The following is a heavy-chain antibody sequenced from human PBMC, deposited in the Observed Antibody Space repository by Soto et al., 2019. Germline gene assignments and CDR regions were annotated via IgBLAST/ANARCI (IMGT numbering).Heavy chain of an antibody. V-gene: IGHV4-4*07. D-gene: IGHD5-12*01. J-gene: IGHJ6*02. CDR3: ARDNIVSKGYGMDV. CDR1: GASISTAY. Sequence: QVQLQESGPGLVKPSETLSLTCTVSGASISTAYWSWIRQAAGKRLEWIGRIHSSGTFNYNPSLKSRVSISRDTSKNQISLKLSSVTAAYTAVYYCARDNIVSKGYGMDVWGQGTTVTVSS. CDR2: IHSSGTF.